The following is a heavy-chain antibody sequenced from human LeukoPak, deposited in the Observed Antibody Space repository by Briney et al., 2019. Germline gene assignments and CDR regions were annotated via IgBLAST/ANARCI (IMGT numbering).Heavy chain of an antibody. CDR1: GGSISSYC. Sequence: SETLSLTCTVSGGSISSYCRSWIRQPPGKGLEWIGYIYYRSTNYNPSLQIRVTISIATPKNQLSLKLRSVTGADPAVYYRARQYDNDCYYYAHFDHGGGRPLDSVSS. J-gene: IGHJ4*02. V-gene: IGHV4-59*08. CDR3: ARQYDNDCYYYAHFDH. CDR2: IYYRST. D-gene: IGHD3-22*01.